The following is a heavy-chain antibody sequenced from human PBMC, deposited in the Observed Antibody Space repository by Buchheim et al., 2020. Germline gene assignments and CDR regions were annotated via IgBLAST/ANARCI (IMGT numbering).Heavy chain of an antibody. V-gene: IGHV3-23*01. CDR2: INSSGGST. CDR1: GFTFSSYA. Sequence: EVQLLESGGGLVQPGGSLRLSCAASGFTFSSYAMSWVRQAPGKGLEWVSTINSSGGSTYYADSVKGRFTISRDNSKNTLYLQMNSLRAEDTAVYYCARRYCIITSCYSNGMDVWGQGTT. D-gene: IGHD2-2*01. CDR3: ARRYCIITSCYSNGMDV. J-gene: IGHJ6*02.